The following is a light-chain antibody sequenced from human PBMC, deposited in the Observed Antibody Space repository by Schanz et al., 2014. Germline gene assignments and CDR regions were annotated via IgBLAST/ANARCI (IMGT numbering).Light chain of an antibody. CDR1: SGSVSSSYY. CDR2: NTN. CDR3: LVFMGSGSWV. Sequence: QTVVTQEPSFSVSPGGTVTLTCGLRSGSVSSSYYPSWYQQTPGQAPRTLIYNTNTRSSGVPDRFSGSILGDKAALTITGAQADDESDYFCLVFMGSGSWVFGGGTKLTVL. J-gene: IGLJ3*02. V-gene: IGLV8-61*01.